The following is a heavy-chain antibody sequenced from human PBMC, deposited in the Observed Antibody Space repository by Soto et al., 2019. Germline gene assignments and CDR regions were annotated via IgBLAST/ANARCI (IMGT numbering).Heavy chain of an antibody. Sequence: SQTLSLTCAISGDSVSSNSAAWNWIRQSPSRGLEWLGRTYYRSKWYNDYAVSVKSRITINPDTSKNQFSLQLNSVTPEDTAVYYCAKARAQYYDFWSGYPVDYWGRGTLVTVSS. D-gene: IGHD3-3*01. CDR2: TYYRSKWYN. V-gene: IGHV6-1*01. J-gene: IGHJ4*02. CDR1: GDSVSSNSAA. CDR3: AKARAQYYDFWSGYPVDY.